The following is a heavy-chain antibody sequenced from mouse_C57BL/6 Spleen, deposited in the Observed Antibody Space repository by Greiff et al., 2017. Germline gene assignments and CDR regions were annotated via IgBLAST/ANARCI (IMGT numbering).Heavy chain of an antibody. CDR3: AGWCYDYGTWFAY. CDR2: IYPSDSET. CDR1: GYTFTSYW. Sequence: QVQLQQPGAELVRPGSSVKLSCKASGYTFTSYWMDWVKQRPGQGLEWIGNIYPSDSETHYNQKFKDKATLTVDKSSSTASMPLSSLTSEDSAVYYCAGWCYDYGTWFAYWGQGTVVTVSA. V-gene: IGHV1-61*01. D-gene: IGHD2-4*01. J-gene: IGHJ3*01.